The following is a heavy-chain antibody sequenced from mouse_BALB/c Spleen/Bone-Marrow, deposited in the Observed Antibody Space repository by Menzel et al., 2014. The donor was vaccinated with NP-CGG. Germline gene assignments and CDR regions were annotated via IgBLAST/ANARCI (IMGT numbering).Heavy chain of an antibody. CDR3: ARSGDSSGYGFAY. D-gene: IGHD3-2*01. J-gene: IGHJ3*01. CDR2: IYPGDGST. V-gene: IGHV1S56*01. Sequence: VQVVESGPELVKPGALVKISCKASGFTFRSYDINWVKRRPGQGLEWIGWIYPGDGSTKYNEKFKGKATLTADKSSSTAYMQLSSLTSDNSAVYFCARSGDSSGYGFAYWGQGTLVTVSA. CDR1: GFTFRSYD.